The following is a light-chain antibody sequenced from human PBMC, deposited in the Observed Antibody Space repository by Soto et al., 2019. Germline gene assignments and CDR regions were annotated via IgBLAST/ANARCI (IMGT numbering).Light chain of an antibody. Sequence: QSALTQPPCVSLSPGQSITISGTGTSSDVGAYNYVSWYQQYPGKAPKLMIYGVTNRPSGVSNRFSGSKTGNTASLTISELQAEDEADYYCFSHRGGDSHVFGTGTKVTVL. V-gene: IGLV2-14*01. CDR3: FSHRGGDSHV. CDR2: GVT. CDR1: SSDVGAYNY. J-gene: IGLJ1*01.